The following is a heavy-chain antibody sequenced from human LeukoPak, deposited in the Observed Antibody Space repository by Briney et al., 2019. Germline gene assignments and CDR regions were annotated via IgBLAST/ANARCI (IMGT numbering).Heavy chain of an antibody. CDR1: GFTFSNFA. CDR2: ISSDGSYK. D-gene: IGHD5-12*01. V-gene: IGHV3-30*04. Sequence: GGSLRLSCAASGFTFSNFALYWVRQAPGKGLEWVTVISSDGSYKYYADSVKGRFTISRDNSKNTVYLQMNSLRDEDTAVYYCARRDGTGYVGSWGQGTLVTVSS. J-gene: IGHJ5*02. CDR3: ARRDGTGYVGS.